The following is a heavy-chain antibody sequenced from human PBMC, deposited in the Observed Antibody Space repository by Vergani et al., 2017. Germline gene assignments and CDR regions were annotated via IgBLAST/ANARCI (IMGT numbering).Heavy chain of an antibody. V-gene: IGHV3-23*01. J-gene: IGHJ4*02. CDR3: AKCAGGRIAAAGRTFDY. Sequence: EVQLLESGGGLVQPGGSLRLSCAASGFTFSSYALSWVRQAPGKGLEWVSAICGSGGSTYYADSVKGRFTISRDNPKNTLYLQMNSLRAEDTAVYYCAKCAGGRIAAAGRTFDYWGQGTLVTVSS. D-gene: IGHD6-13*01. CDR2: ICGSGGST. CDR1: GFTFSSYA.